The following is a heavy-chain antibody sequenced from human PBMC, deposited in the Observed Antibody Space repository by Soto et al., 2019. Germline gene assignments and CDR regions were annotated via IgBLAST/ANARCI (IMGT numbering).Heavy chain of an antibody. Sequence: EVQLVESGGGLVQPGGSLRLSCVTSGFRFSDYDMSWVRQAPGKGLEWVASIGPEGETKDYADAVKGRFTIYRYNAKKSLHLEMNSLGVEETAVYYCARGEYCSGGICYSGDYWRQGTLVTVSS. CDR2: IGPEGETK. CDR1: GFRFSDYD. J-gene: IGHJ4*02. CDR3: ARGEYCSGGICYSGDY. D-gene: IGHD2-15*01. V-gene: IGHV3-48*03.